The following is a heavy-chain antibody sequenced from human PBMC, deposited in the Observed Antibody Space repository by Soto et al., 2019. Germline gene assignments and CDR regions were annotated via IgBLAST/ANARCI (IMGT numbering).Heavy chain of an antibody. D-gene: IGHD2-2*01. CDR3: VTVNTRGARYFDL. CDR2: INSDGSST. Sequence: VQLVESGGGLVQPGGSLRLSCAASGFTFSTYWMHWVRQAPGKGLVWVSVINSDGSSTTYADSVKGRFTISRDNAKNTLYLEVNSLRAEDTAMYYCVTVNTRGARYFDLWGRGSLVTVSS. CDR1: GFTFSTYW. J-gene: IGHJ2*01. V-gene: IGHV3-74*01.